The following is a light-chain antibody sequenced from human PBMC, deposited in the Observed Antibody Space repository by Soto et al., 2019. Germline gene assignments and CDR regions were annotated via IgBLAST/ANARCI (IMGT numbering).Light chain of an antibody. CDR3: YSYTTSSTYV. CDR2: HVS. Sequence: LTQPASVSGSPGQSITISCTGTSSDVGAYNYVSWYQQHPAKIPKLMIYHVSNRPSGVSDRFSGSKSGNTASLTISGLQAEDEADYYCYSYTTSSTYVFGTGTKVTVL. CDR1: SSDVGAYNY. V-gene: IGLV2-14*01. J-gene: IGLJ1*01.